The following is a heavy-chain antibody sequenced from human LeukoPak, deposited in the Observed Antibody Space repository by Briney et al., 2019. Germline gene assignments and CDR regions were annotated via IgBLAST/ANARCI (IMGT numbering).Heavy chain of an antibody. CDR3: ARSRLYSSSWYYFDY. CDR1: GGSISSSSYY. Sequence: SETLSLTCTVSGGSISSSSYYWSWIRQPPGKGLEWIGSIYYSGSTYYNPSLKSRVTISVDTSKNQFSLKLSSVTAADTAVYYCARSRLYSSSWYYFDYWGQGTLVTVSS. D-gene: IGHD6-13*01. V-gene: IGHV4-39*01. CDR2: IYYSGST. J-gene: IGHJ4*02.